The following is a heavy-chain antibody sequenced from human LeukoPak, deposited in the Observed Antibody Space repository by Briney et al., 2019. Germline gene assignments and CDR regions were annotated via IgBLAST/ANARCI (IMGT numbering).Heavy chain of an antibody. CDR2: IDWDHDT. Sequence: SGPALVEPTQTLTLTCTFSGFSLRTAGMCVSWIRQPPGKALEWLPRIDWDHDTYYSTSLKTRLTISKDTSKNQVVLTMTNMDPVDTATYYCARNQDDYNYYDYWGQGTLVTVSS. CDR3: ARNQDDYNYYDY. D-gene: IGHD4-11*01. CDR1: GFSLRTAGMC. J-gene: IGHJ4*02. V-gene: IGHV2-70*11.